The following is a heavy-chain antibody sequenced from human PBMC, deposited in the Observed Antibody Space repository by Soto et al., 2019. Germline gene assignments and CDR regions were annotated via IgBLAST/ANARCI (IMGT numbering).Heavy chain of an antibody. J-gene: IGHJ5*02. D-gene: IGHD6-6*01. CDR1: GFIFSGSA. CDR3: TAYTSSSGRFDP. V-gene: IGHV3-73*01. CDR2: IKSKVNSYAT. Sequence: GGSLRLSCAASGFIFSGSAVHWVRQASGKGLEWVGRIKSKVNSYATAYAASVTGRFTISRDDSKNTAYLQMNSLKTEDTAVYYCTAYTSSSGRFDPWGQGXLVTVSS.